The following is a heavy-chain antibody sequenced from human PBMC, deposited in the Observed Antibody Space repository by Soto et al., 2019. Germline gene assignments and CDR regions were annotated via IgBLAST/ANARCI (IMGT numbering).Heavy chain of an antibody. CDR3: ARKGEGGFRHDAFDI. Sequence: EVQLVESGGGLVKPGGSLRLSCAASGFTFSSYSMNWVRQAPGKGLEWVSSISSSSSYIYYADSVKGRFTISRDNAKNSLYLQMNSLRAEDTAVYYCARKGEGGFRHDAFDIWGQGTMVTVSS. D-gene: IGHD2-15*01. CDR1: GFTFSSYS. J-gene: IGHJ3*02. CDR2: ISSSSSYI. V-gene: IGHV3-21*01.